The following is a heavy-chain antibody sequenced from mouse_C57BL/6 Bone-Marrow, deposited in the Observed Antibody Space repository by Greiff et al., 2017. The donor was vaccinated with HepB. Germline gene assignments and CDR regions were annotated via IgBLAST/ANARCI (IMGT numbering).Heavy chain of an antibody. CDR1: GFTFSSYA. CDR2: ISDGGSYT. J-gene: IGHJ3*01. Sequence: EVHLVESGGGLVKPGGSLKLSCAASGFTFSSYAMSWVRQTPEKRLEWVATISDGGSYTYYPDNVKGRFTISRDNAKNNLYLQMSHLKSEDTAMYYCARGGHDAWFAYWGQGTLVTVSA. D-gene: IGHD2-3*01. CDR3: ARGGHDAWFAY. V-gene: IGHV5-4*01.